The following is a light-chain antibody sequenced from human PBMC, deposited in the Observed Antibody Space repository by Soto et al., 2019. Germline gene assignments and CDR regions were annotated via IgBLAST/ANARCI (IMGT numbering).Light chain of an antibody. V-gene: IGKV3-20*01. CDR1: QSVGTS. CDR2: GAS. J-gene: IGKJ1*01. Sequence: EIVLTQSPVTLSLSPGERGTLSCRASQSVGTSLAWYQQKPGQAPRLLIYGASNRATGIPDRFSGSGSGTDFTLTISKLEPEDFAVDHCQQYGGSPRTFGQGTKVDIK. CDR3: QQYGGSPRT.